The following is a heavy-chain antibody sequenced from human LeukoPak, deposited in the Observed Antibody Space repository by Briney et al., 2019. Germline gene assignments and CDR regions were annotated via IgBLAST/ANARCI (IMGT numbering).Heavy chain of an antibody. J-gene: IGHJ4*02. CDR1: GFTFSSYA. CDR3: ARDCPVEMATEYGLDY. V-gene: IGHV3-30-3*01. CDR2: ISYDGSNK. D-gene: IGHD5-24*01. Sequence: GSLRLSCAASGFTFSSYAMHWVRQAPGKGLEWVAVISYDGSNKYYADSVKGRFTISRDNSKNTLYLQMNSLRAEDTAVYYCARDCPVEMATEYGLDYWGQGTLVTVSS.